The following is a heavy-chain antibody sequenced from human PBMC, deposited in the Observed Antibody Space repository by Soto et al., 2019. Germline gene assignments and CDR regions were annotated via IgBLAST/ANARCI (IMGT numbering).Heavy chain of an antibody. Sequence: GXPVKVACNASGGPFSSYAIIWVRQAPGQGLEWMGGIIPIFGTANYAQKFQGRVTITADESTSTAYTELSSLRSEDTAVYYCARDRRPWLVRGVPYYYGMDVCAQRTTVTVSS. CDR3: ARDRRPWLVRGVPYYYGMDV. D-gene: IGHD3-10*01. CDR2: IIPIFGTA. V-gene: IGHV1-69*01. CDR1: GGPFSSYA. J-gene: IGHJ6*02.